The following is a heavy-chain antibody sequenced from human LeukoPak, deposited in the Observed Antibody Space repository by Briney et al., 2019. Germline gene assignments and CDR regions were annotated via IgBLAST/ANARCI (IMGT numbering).Heavy chain of an antibody. CDR2: IYNSGST. V-gene: IGHV4-39*01. Sequence: SETLSLTCIVSGESISSSSYYWGWIRQPPGTRLEWIGSIYNSGSTHYNPSLKSRVTISVDTSKNQFSLKLSSVTAADTAVYYRARHAYYGAKDFDYWGQGTPVTVSS. D-gene: IGHD4-23*01. J-gene: IGHJ4*02. CDR3: ARHAYYGAKDFDY. CDR1: GESISSSSYY.